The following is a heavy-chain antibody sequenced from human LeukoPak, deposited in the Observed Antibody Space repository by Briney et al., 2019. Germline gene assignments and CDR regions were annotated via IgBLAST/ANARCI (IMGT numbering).Heavy chain of an antibody. D-gene: IGHD3-10*01. V-gene: IGHV1-46*01. Sequence: ASVKVSCKASGYTFTSYYLYWVRQAPGQGLEWMGIINPSGGSTNYAQKFQGRVTMTRDTSTSTVYMELSSLRSEDTAVYYCARVASGSGSYYRAYYYYYMDVWGKGTTVTVSS. CDR3: ARVASGSGSYYRAYYYYYMDV. J-gene: IGHJ6*03. CDR2: INPSGGST. CDR1: GYTFTSYY.